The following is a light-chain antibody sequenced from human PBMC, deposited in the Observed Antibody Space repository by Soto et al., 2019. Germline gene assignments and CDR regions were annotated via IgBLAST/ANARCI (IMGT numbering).Light chain of an antibody. CDR1: SSDVGAYKY. CDR2: EVS. V-gene: IGLV2-8*01. CDR3: TSYVGSNIWV. Sequence: QSALTQPPSASGSPGQSVTISCTGTSSDVGAYKYVSWYQQYPGKAPKLMIYEVSKRTSGVPDRFSGSKSGNTASLTVSGLQAEDEADYSCTSYVGSNIWVFGGGTKLPVL. J-gene: IGLJ3*02.